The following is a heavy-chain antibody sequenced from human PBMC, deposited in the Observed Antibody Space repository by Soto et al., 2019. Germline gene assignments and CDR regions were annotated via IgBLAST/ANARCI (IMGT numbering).Heavy chain of an antibody. Sequence: QVQLVQSGAEVKKPGSSVKVSCRASGGTFSSYAVSWVRQAPGQCLEWMGVIIPLLGSPKYAQKCQGRVTITADVSATTGYMALSGLRSDDTAVYYCARESSSPNYYYYGMDVWGQGTTVTVSS. D-gene: IGHD2-2*01. J-gene: IGHJ6*02. CDR2: IIPLLGSP. V-gene: IGHV1-69*01. CDR1: GGTFSSYA. CDR3: ARESSSPNYYYYGMDV.